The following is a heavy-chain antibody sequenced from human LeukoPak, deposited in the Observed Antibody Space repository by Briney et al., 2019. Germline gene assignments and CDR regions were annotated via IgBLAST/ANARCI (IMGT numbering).Heavy chain of an antibody. CDR3: ARDSQGGNYYGMDV. Sequence: SETLSLTCTVSGGSLSTYYWNWLRPPPGKGLEWIGYIYYSGSTNYNPSLKSRVTISVDTSKNQFSLKLSSVTAADTAVYYCARDSQGGNYYGMDVWGQGTTVTVSS. CDR1: GGSLSTYY. CDR2: IYYSGST. V-gene: IGHV4-59*01. D-gene: IGHD3-16*01. J-gene: IGHJ6*02.